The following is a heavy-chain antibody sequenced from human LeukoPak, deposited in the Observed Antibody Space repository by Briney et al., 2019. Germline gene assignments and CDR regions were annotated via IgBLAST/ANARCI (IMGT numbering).Heavy chain of an antibody. J-gene: IGHJ4*02. Sequence: ASVKVSCKATRGTFSRYAISWVRQAPGQGLDWMGGIIPIFGTANYVQKFQGRVTITADESTSTAYMEVSSLRSEDTAVYYCARAYSGYDFFDYWGQGILVTVSS. CDR3: ARAYSGYDFFDY. V-gene: IGHV1-69*13. CDR2: IIPIFGTA. CDR1: RGTFSRYA. D-gene: IGHD5-12*01.